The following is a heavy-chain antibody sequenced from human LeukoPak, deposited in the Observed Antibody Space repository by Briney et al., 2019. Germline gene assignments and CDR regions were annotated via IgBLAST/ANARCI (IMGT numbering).Heavy chain of an antibody. D-gene: IGHD2-2*01. V-gene: IGHV4-59*01. CDR3: ARLPYCSSPSCYRGAFHI. J-gene: IGHJ3*02. CDR1: GGSISFNY. CDR2: VYYSGST. Sequence: SETLSLTCTVSGGSISFNYWNWIRLPPGKGLEWIGYVYYSGSTNYNPSLESRVTISVDTSKNQFSLKLSSVTAADTAVYYCARLPYCSSPSCYRGAFHIWGQGTMVTVSS.